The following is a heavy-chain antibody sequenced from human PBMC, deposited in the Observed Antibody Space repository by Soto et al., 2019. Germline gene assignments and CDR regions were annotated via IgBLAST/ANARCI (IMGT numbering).Heavy chain of an antibody. J-gene: IGHJ6*02. CDR1: GYTFTSYG. CDR2: ISAYNGNT. Sequence: QVQLVQSGAEVKKPGASVKVSCKASGYTFTSYGISWVRQAPGQGLEWMGWISAYNGNTNYAQKLQGRVTMTTDTSTSTAYMELRSLRSDDTAVYYGARDPRSQSSSSPLEAYYYGMDVWGQGTTVTVSS. V-gene: IGHV1-18*01. CDR3: ARDPRSQSSSSPLEAYYYGMDV. D-gene: IGHD6-6*01.